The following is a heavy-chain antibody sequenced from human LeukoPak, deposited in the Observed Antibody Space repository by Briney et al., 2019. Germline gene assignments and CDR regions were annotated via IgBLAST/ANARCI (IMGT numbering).Heavy chain of an antibody. CDR1: GGSISSYY. CDR3: ARIMREVVTAYDY. Sequence: PSETLSLTCTVSGGSISSYYWSWIRQPPGKGLEWIGYIYYSGSTNYNPSLKSRVTISVDTSKNQFSLKLSSVTAADTAVYYCARIMREVVTAYDYWGQGTLVTVS. CDR2: IYYSGST. D-gene: IGHD2-21*02. J-gene: IGHJ4*02. V-gene: IGHV4-59*08.